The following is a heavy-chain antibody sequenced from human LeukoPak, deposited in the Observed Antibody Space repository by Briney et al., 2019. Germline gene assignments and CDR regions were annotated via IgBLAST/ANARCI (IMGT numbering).Heavy chain of an antibody. CDR3: ARDNPSGSYGY. Sequence: GGSLRLSCVASGFTFTSYGISWVRQAPGQGLEWMGWISAYNGNTNYAQKLQGRVTMTTDTSTSTAYMELRSLRSDDTAVYYCARDNPSGSYGYWGQGTLVTVSS. J-gene: IGHJ4*02. D-gene: IGHD1-26*01. CDR1: GFTFTSYG. V-gene: IGHV1-18*01. CDR2: ISAYNGNT.